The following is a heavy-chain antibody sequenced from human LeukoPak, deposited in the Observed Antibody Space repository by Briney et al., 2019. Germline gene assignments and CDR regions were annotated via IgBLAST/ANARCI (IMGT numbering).Heavy chain of an antibody. CDR1: GFTFDDYA. Sequence: RPGGSQRLSCAASGFTFDDYAMHWVRQAPGKGLEWVSGISWNSGSIGYADSVKGRFTISRDNAKNSLYLQMNSLRAEDTALYYCAKGSGFLEWLPFDYWGQGTLVTVSS. J-gene: IGHJ4*02. CDR2: ISWNSGSI. D-gene: IGHD3-3*01. V-gene: IGHV3-9*01. CDR3: AKGSGFLEWLPFDY.